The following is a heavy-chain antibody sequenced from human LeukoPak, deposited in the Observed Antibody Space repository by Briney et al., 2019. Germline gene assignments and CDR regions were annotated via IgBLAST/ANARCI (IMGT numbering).Heavy chain of an antibody. Sequence: GESLRLSCAASGFTFSDYYMSWIRQAPGKGLEWVSAISGSGGSTYYADSVKGRFTISRDNSKNTLYLQMNSLRAEDTAVYYCAKDRGRRSSGCRDYWGQGTLVTVSS. CDR1: GFTFSDYY. CDR3: AKDRGRRSSGCRDY. D-gene: IGHD6-19*01. V-gene: IGHV3-23*01. J-gene: IGHJ4*02. CDR2: ISGSGGST.